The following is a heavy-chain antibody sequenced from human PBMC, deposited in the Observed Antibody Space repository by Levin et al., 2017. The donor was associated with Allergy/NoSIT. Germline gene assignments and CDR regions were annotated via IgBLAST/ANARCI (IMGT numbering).Heavy chain of an antibody. D-gene: IGHD3-10*01. CDR3: ARRYCGLRTYYMDV. Sequence: GGSLRLSCAASGFTVSSNYMSWVRQAPGKGLEWVSLIYRGGTTYYAASVKGRFTTSSDNSNNTLFLQMNRLRAEETAVYYCARRYCGLRTYYMDVWGKGTTVTGAS. V-gene: IGHV3-66*04. CDR1: GFTVSSNY. CDR2: IYRGGTT. J-gene: IGHJ6*03.